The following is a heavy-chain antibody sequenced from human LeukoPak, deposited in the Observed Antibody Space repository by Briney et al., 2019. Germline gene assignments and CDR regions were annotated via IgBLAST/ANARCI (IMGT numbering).Heavy chain of an antibody. D-gene: IGHD2-2*01. V-gene: IGHV3-33*01. J-gene: IGHJ3*02. Sequence: PGRSLRLSCAASGFTFSSYGMHWVRQAPGKGLEWVAVIWYDGSNKYYADPVKGRFTISRDNSKNTLYLQMNSLRAEDTAVYYCARGYCSSTSCYLFAAFDIWGQGTMVTVSS. CDR2: IWYDGSNK. CDR1: GFTFSSYG. CDR3: ARGYCSSTSCYLFAAFDI.